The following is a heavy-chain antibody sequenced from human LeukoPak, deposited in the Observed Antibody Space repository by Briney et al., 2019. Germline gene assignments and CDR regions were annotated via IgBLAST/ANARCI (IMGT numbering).Heavy chain of an antibody. V-gene: IGHV3-21*01. D-gene: IGHD3-9*01. Sequence: GGSLRLSCAASGFTFSSYSMNWVRQAPGKGLEWVSSISSSSSYIYYADSVKGRFTISRDNAKNSLYLQMNSLRAEDTAVYYCARTYYDILTGYSRYGMDVWGQGTTVTVSS. CDR2: ISSSSSYI. J-gene: IGHJ6*02. CDR1: GFTFSSYS. CDR3: ARTYYDILTGYSRYGMDV.